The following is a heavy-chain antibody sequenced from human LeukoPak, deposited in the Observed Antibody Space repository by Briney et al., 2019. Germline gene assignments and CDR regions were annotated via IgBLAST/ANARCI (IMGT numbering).Heavy chain of an antibody. Sequence: PGGSLRLSCAASGFTFSSYGMHWVRQAPGKGLEWISHISTGTYIAYADSMKGRFTISRDNAKNSLYLQMNSLRAEDTAVYYCTREQDREAAATVIGDSWGQGTLVTVSS. V-gene: IGHV3-21*05. J-gene: IGHJ4*02. CDR3: TREQDREAAATVIGDS. CDR1: GFTFSSYG. CDR2: ISTGTYI. D-gene: IGHD2-15*01.